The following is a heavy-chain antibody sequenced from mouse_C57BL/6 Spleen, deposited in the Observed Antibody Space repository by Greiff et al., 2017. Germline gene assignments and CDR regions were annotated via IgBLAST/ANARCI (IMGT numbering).Heavy chain of an antibody. J-gene: IGHJ2*01. V-gene: IGHV5-6*01. CDR3: ARQEDGYNYFDY. D-gene: IGHD2-3*01. CDR2: ISSGGSYT. Sequence: EVKVVESGGDLVKPGGSLKLSCAASGFTFSSYGMSWVRQTPDKRLEWVATISSGGSYTYYPDSVKGRFTISRDNAKNTLYLQMSSLKSEDTAMYYCARQEDGYNYFDYWGQGTTLTVSS. CDR1: GFTFSSYG.